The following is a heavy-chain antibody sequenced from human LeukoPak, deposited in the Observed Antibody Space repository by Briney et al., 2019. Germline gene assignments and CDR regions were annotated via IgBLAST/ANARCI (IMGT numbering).Heavy chain of an antibody. J-gene: IGHJ4*02. V-gene: IGHV1-2*02. Sequence: ASVKVSCKASGYTFTGYYMHWVRQAPGQGLGWMGWINPNSGGTSYAQKFQGRVTMTRDTSISTAYMELSRLRSDDTAVYYCARARPTFPMIVVFWGQGTLVTVSS. CDR1: GYTFTGYY. D-gene: IGHD3-22*01. CDR2: INPNSGGT. CDR3: ARARPTFPMIVVF.